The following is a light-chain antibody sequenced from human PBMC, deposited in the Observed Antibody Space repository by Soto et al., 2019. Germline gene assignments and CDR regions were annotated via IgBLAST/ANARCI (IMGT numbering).Light chain of an antibody. CDR3: QQYSKWPIT. V-gene: IGKV3-15*01. CDR1: QSVNSN. CDR2: GIS. J-gene: IGKJ5*01. Sequence: EMVMTQSPAILSVSPGESATLSCRASQSVNSNYLAWYKPPPGQPPGLPIYGISTRATGIPARVSGSGSGKEVSLTISSLQSEEWAVDYGQQYSKWPITFGQGTRLEIK.